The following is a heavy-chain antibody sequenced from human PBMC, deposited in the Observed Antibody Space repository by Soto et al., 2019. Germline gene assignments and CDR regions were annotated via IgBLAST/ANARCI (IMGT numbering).Heavy chain of an antibody. CDR2: ISYDGSNK. CDR1: GFTFSSYG. D-gene: IGHD6-19*01. Sequence: PGGSLRLSCAASGFTFSSYGMHWVRQAPGKGLEWVAVISYDGSNKYYADSVKGRFTISRDNSKNTLYLQMNSLRAEDTAVYYCAKYSSGWYGSFDYWGQGTLITVSS. V-gene: IGHV3-30*18. J-gene: IGHJ4*02. CDR3: AKYSSGWYGSFDY.